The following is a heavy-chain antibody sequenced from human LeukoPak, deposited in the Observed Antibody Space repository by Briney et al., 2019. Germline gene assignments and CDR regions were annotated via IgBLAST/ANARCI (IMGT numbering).Heavy chain of an antibody. CDR1: GYSISSSSYY. V-gene: IGHV4-39*01. D-gene: IGHD1-26*01. Sequence: PSETLSLTCSFSGYSISSSSYYWGWIRQPPGKGLEWIGTMYYSGSTYYNPSLKSRVTISIDTSKNQFSLELSSVTATDTAIYYCARQGGGGRAFDIWGQGTMVTVSS. CDR2: MYYSGST. CDR3: ARQGGGGRAFDI. J-gene: IGHJ3*02.